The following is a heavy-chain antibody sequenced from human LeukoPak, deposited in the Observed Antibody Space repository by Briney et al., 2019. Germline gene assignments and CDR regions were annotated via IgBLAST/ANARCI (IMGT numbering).Heavy chain of an antibody. V-gene: IGHV3-74*01. J-gene: IGHJ4*02. D-gene: IGHD2-15*01. CDR3: AREGDYYCSGGSCYDY. CDR2: INIDERIT. CDR1: GFSFSTQR. Sequence: GGSLRLSCVASGFSFSTQRMHWVRQAPGKGLVWVSYINIDERITGYADSVKGRFTISRDNAKNSLYLQMNSLRAEDTAVYYCAREGDYYCSGGSCYDYWGQGTLVTVSS.